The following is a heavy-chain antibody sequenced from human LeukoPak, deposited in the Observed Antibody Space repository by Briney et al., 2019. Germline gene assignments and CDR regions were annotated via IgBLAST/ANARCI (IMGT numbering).Heavy chain of an antibody. J-gene: IGHJ4*02. D-gene: IGHD3-22*01. V-gene: IGHV4-30-4*07. CDR2: IYYSGST. CDR3: ECWSSSGYINLGTYYFDY. Sequence: SETLSLTCAVSGGSLSSCDFPWIWIPPPPGQGREWIVYIYYSGSTYSNPSLQSPVTISVDTTKNQFSLKLSSVADAGTAVYYCECWSSSGYINLGTYYFDYWGQGTLVTVSS. CDR1: GGSLSSCDFP.